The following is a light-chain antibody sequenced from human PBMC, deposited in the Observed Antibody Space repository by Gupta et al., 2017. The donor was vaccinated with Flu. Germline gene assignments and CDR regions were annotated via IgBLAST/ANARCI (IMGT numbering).Light chain of an antibody. CDR2: DAS. V-gene: IGKV3-11*01. Sequence: EIVLTQSPATLSLSPGERATLSCRASQRVSSYLAWYQQKPGQAPRLLIYDASNRATGIPARFSGSVSGIDFTLTISSREPEDFAVDYCQQRSNWPVTFGQGTKLEIK. CDR3: QQRSNWPVT. J-gene: IGKJ2*01. CDR1: QRVSSY.